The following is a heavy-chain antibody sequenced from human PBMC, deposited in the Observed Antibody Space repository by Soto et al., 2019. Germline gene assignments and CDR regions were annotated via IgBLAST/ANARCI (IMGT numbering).Heavy chain of an antibody. CDR2: IYYSGST. V-gene: IGHV4-59*08. Sequence: KPSETLSLTCTVSGGSISSYYWSWIRQPPGKGLEWIGYIYYSGSTNYNPSLKSRVTISVDTSKNQFSLKLSSVTAADTAVYYCARHVFPPPRSSLFDYWGQGTLVTVSS. CDR1: GGSISSYY. J-gene: IGHJ4*02. CDR3: ARHVFPPPRSSLFDY. D-gene: IGHD6-13*01.